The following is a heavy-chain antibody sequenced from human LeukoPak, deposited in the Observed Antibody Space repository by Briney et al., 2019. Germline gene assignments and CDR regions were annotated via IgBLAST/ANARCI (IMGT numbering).Heavy chain of an antibody. CDR1: GFTFSSYA. D-gene: IGHD6-13*01. J-gene: IGHJ6*02. V-gene: IGHV3-30-3*01. CDR2: IPYDGSNK. Sequence: GGSLRLSCAASGFTFSSYAMHWVRQAPGKGLEWVAVIPYDGSNKYYADSVKGRFTISRDNSKNTLYLQMNSLRAEDTAVYYCARFTGAAARYYYGMDVWGQGTTVTVSS. CDR3: ARFTGAAARYYYGMDV.